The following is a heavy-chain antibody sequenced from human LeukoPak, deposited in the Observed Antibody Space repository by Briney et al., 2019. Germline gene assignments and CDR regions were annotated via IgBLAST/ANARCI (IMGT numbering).Heavy chain of an antibody. D-gene: IGHD3-3*01. Sequence: SAKVSCMASGGTFSSYAISWVRQAPGQGLEWMGRIIPIFGIANYAQKFQGRVTITADKSTSTAYMGLSSLRSEDTAVYYCARDSTRYYDFWSDYYYYGMDVWGQGTTVTVSS. J-gene: IGHJ6*02. V-gene: IGHV1-69*04. CDR1: GGTFSSYA. CDR2: IIPIFGIA. CDR3: ARDSTRYYDFWSDYYYYGMDV.